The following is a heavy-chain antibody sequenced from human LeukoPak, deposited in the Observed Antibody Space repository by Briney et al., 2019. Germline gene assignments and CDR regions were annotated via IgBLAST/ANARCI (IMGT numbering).Heavy chain of an antibody. CDR2: IYYRGST. CDR1: GGSISSYY. D-gene: IGHD3-22*01. V-gene: IGHV4-59*01. Sequence: SETLSLTCTVSGGSISSYYWSWIRQPPGKGLEWVGYIYYRGSTNYNPSLKSRVTISVDTSKNQFSLKLSSVTAADTAVYYCARDDYYDAYDAFDIWGQGTMVTVSS. J-gene: IGHJ3*02. CDR3: ARDDYYDAYDAFDI.